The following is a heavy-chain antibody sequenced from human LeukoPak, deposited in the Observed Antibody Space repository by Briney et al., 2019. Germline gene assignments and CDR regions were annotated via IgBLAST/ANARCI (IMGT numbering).Heavy chain of an antibody. J-gene: IGHJ4*02. D-gene: IGHD1-20*01. CDR2: TYFRSRWYN. CDR3: ENILSWQHQIGVFDY. CDR1: GDSVSSNSAA. Sequence: SQTLSLTCAISGDSVSSNSAAWSWFRQSPSRGLEWLGRTYFRSRWYNDSASSVKGRITLNPATSKNHFPLQLNSVAPEDTGNCARENILSWQHQIGVFDYWGQGTLVTVSS. V-gene: IGHV6-1*01.